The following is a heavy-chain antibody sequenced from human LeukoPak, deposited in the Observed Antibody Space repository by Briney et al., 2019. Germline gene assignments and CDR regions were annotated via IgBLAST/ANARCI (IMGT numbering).Heavy chain of an antibody. Sequence: ASVKVSCKASGGTFSSYAISWVRQAPGQGLEWMGWINPNSGGTNYAQKFQGRVTMTRDTSIRTAYMELSRLRSDDTAVYYCARAKGSGWYWDLDYWGQGTLVTVSS. CDR3: ARAKGSGWYWDLDY. CDR1: GGTFSSYA. D-gene: IGHD6-19*01. V-gene: IGHV1-2*02. CDR2: INPNSGGT. J-gene: IGHJ4*02.